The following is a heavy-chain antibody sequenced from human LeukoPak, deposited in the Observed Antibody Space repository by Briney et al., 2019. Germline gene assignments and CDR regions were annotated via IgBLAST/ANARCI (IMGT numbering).Heavy chain of an antibody. CDR1: GFTFGTYW. D-gene: IGHD1-26*01. CDR3: ARYRSGSYQDY. J-gene: IGHJ4*02. V-gene: IGHV3-7*04. CDR2: IKQDGSDK. Sequence: GGPLRLSCAGSGFTFGTYWMSWVRQAQGRGLEWVANIKQDGSDKYYVDSVECRFTSSRDNAKISLYLQMNSLRAEDTAVYYCARYRSGSYQDYWGQGTLVTVSS.